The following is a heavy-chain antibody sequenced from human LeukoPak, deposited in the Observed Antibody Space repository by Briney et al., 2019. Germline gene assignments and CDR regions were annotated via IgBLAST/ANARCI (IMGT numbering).Heavy chain of an antibody. CDR1: GYSISSGYY. J-gene: IGHJ6*03. Sequence: SETLSLTCAVSGYSISSGYYWGWIRQPAGKGLEWIGRIYTSGSTNYNPSLKSRVTISVDTAKNQFSLKLSSVTAADTAVYYCARENHYYYYYMDVWGKGTTVTVSS. V-gene: IGHV4-61*02. CDR2: IYTSGST. CDR3: ARENHYYYYYMDV. D-gene: IGHD1-14*01.